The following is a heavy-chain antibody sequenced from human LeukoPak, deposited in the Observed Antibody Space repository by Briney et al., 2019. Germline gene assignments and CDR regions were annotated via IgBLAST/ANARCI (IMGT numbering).Heavy chain of an antibody. CDR1: GFTFSSYA. CDR3: AKLGMYSSGGFDY. V-gene: IGHV3-23*01. Sequence: GGSLRLSCAASGFTFSSYAMSWVRQAPGKGLGWVSAISGSGGSTYYADSVKGRFTISRDNSKNTLYLQMNSLRAEDTAVYYCAKLGMYSSGGFDYWGQGTLVTVSS. CDR2: ISGSGGST. D-gene: IGHD6-25*01. J-gene: IGHJ4*02.